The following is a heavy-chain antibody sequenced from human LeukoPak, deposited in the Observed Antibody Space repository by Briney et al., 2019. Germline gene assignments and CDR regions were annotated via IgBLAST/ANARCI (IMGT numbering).Heavy chain of an antibody. D-gene: IGHD3-22*01. CDR3: ARVSYYYDSSGYYTASPYYYYYMDV. CDR1: GFTVSSNY. V-gene: IGHV3-53*01. Sequence: PGGSLRLSCAASGFTVSSNYMSWVRQAPGKGLEWVSVIYSGGSTYYADSVKGRFTISRDNSKNTLYLQMNSLRAEDTAVYYCARVSYYYDSSGYYTASPYYYYYMDVWGKGTTVTISS. J-gene: IGHJ6*03. CDR2: IYSGGST.